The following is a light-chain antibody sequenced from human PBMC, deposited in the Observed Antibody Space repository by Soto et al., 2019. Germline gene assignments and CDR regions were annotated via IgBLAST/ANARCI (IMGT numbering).Light chain of an antibody. CDR1: QSVSSN. Sequence: EIVMTQSPATLSVSPGERATLSCRASQSVSSNLAWHQQKPGQAPRVLIYGASTRATGIPARFSGSGSGTEFTLTISSLQSEDFAVYYCQQYNNWPFTFGQGTKLEIK. CDR2: GAS. V-gene: IGKV3-15*01. J-gene: IGKJ2*01. CDR3: QQYNNWPFT.